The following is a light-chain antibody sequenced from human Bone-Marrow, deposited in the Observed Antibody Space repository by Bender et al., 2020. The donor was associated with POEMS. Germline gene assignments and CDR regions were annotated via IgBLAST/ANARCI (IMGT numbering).Light chain of an antibody. CDR2: EGS. V-gene: IGLV2-23*01. J-gene: IGLJ3*02. CDR1: SSDVGSYNF. Sequence: QSALTQPASVSGSPGQSITISCTGTSSDVGSYNFVSWYQQHPGKAPKLMIYEGSKRPSGVSNRFSGSKSGNTAPLTISGLQAEDEADYYCCSYAGSRTWVFGGGTKLTVL. CDR3: CSYAGSRTWV.